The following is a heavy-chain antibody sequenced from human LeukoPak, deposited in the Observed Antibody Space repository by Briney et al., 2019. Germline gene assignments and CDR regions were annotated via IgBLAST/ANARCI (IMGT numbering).Heavy chain of an antibody. CDR3: ARWYYYDSSGFYDYFQH. J-gene: IGHJ1*01. CDR1: GFTFTSYW. Sequence: GESLKISCKGSGFTFTSYWIAWVRQMPGKGLEWMGIIYAGDSGPRYSPSFQGQVTISADKSISTAYLQWSSLKASDTAMYYCARWYYYDSSGFYDYFQHWGQGTLVTVSS. CDR2: IYAGDSGP. V-gene: IGHV5-51*01. D-gene: IGHD3-22*01.